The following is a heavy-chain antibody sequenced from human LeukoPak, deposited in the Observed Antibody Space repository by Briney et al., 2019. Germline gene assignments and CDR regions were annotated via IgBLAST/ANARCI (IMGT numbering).Heavy chain of an antibody. D-gene: IGHD3-10*01. Sequence: ASVKVSCKASGYTFTSYGISWVRQAPGQGLEWMGWISAYNGNTNYAQKLQGRVTMTTDTSTSTAYMELRSLRSDDTAVYYCARNKILRATGSHDYWGQGTLVTVPS. CDR1: GYTFTSYG. CDR3: ARNKILRATGSHDY. V-gene: IGHV1-18*01. CDR2: ISAYNGNT. J-gene: IGHJ4*02.